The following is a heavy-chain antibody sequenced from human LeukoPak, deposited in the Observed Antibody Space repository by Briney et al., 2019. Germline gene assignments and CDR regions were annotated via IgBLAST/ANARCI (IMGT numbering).Heavy chain of an antibody. Sequence: SGTLSLTCAVSGGSISSSNWWSWVRQPPGKGLEWIGEIYHSGSTNYNPSLKSRVTISVDTSKNQFSLKLSSVTAADTAVYYCARGVPGYSSSWYPSYFDYWGQGTLVTVSS. J-gene: IGHJ4*02. D-gene: IGHD6-13*01. CDR1: GGSISSSNW. V-gene: IGHV4-4*02. CDR3: ARGVPGYSSSWYPSYFDY. CDR2: IYHSGST.